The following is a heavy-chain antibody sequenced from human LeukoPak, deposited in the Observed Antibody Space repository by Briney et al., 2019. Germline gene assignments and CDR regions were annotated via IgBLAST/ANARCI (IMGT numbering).Heavy chain of an antibody. CDR3: ARDIYCSSTSCYDY. J-gene: IGHJ4*02. CDR2: ISSSSSYI. Sequence: PGGSLRLSCAASGFTFSSYAMSWVRQAPGKGLEWVSSISSSSSYIYYADSVKGRFTISRDNAKNSLYLQMNSLRAEDTAVYYCARDIYCSSTSCYDYWGQGTLVTVSS. CDR1: GFTFSSYA. D-gene: IGHD2-2*01. V-gene: IGHV3-21*01.